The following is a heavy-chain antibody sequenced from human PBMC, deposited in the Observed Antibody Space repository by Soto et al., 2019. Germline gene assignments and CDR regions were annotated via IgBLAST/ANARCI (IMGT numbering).Heavy chain of an antibody. CDR2: ISCYNGKT. D-gene: IGHD3-3*01. CDR3: ARDAPPPELRFLEWHNYDYKGVDV. Sequence: GASVKVSCKTAGYSFTAYGISWVRQAPGEGREWMGWISCYNGKTKYAQKVQGRVTMTTDTSTSTAYMEVRSLRSDDTAIYYCARDAPPPELRFLEWHNYDYKGVDVWGQGTTVTVSS. CDR1: GYSFTAYG. V-gene: IGHV1-18*01. J-gene: IGHJ6*02.